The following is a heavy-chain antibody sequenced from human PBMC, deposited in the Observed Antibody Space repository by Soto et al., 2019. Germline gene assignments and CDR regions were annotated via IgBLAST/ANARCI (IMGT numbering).Heavy chain of an antibody. CDR3: ASVPYGDPFDY. CDR1: GFILSSYE. J-gene: IGHJ4*02. CDR2: ISSSGSTT. V-gene: IGHV3-48*03. D-gene: IGHD4-17*01. Sequence: GGSLRLSCAASGFILSSYEMNWVRQAPGKGLEWVSYISSSGSTTYYADSVKGRFTISRDNAKNSLYLQMNSLRAEDTAVYYCASVPYGDPFDYWGQGTMVTVYS.